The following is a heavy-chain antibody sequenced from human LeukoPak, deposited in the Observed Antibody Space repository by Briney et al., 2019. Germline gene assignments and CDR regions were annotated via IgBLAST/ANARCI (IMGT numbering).Heavy chain of an antibody. CDR3: ARTVGNAFDI. CDR1: GFTFSSYG. V-gene: IGHV3-33*01. J-gene: IGHJ3*02. Sequence: GGSLRLSCAASGFTFSSYGMHWVRQAPGKGLEWVAVIWYNGSNKYYADSVKGRFTISRDNSKNTLYLEMNSLRADDTAVYYCARTVGNAFDIWGQGTMVTVSS. CDR2: IWYNGSNK. D-gene: IGHD1-1*01.